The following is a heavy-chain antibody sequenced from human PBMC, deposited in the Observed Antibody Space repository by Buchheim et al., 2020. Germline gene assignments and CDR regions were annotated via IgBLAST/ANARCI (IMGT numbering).Heavy chain of an antibody. CDR2: IRSKAYGGTT. V-gene: IGHV3-49*03. CDR3: TRKMWSDGVGAGDY. CDR1: GFTFGDYA. J-gene: IGHJ4*02. D-gene: IGHD1-26*01. Sequence: EVQLVESGGGLVQPGRSLRLSCTASGFTFGDYAMSWFRQAPGKGLEWVGFIRSKAYGGTTEYAASVKGRFTISRDDSQSISYLQMNSLKTEDTAVYYCTRKMWSDGVGAGDYWGQGTL.